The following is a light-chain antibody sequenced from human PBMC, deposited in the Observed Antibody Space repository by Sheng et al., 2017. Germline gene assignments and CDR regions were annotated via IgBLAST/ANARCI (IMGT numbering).Light chain of an antibody. J-gene: IGKJ3*01. CDR1: QDISNN. V-gene: IGKV1-33*01. Sequence: DIQMTQSPSSLSASVGDRVTITCQASQDISNNLNWYQQKPGKAPKLLIYGAFNLETGVPARFSGGRSGTHFTFTISSLQPEDIATYHCQQYDDLAFTFGPGTKVEYQT. CDR3: QQYDDLAFT. CDR2: GAF.